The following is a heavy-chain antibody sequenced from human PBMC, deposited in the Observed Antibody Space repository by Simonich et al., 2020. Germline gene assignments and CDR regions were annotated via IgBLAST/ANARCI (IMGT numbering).Heavy chain of an antibody. CDR2: INPNRSGT. CDR3: ARGPRWTGDDAFDI. J-gene: IGHJ3*02. D-gene: IGHD7-27*01. Sequence: QVQLVQSVAEVQKPGASVKVSCKASGYTFTGSYMHWVRQAPGQGLEWIGWINPNRSGTNYAKKFQGRGTMTRDTSISTAYMELSRLRSDDTAVDYCARGPRWTGDDAFDIWGQGTMVTVSS. V-gene: IGHV1-2*02. CDR1: GYTFTGSY.